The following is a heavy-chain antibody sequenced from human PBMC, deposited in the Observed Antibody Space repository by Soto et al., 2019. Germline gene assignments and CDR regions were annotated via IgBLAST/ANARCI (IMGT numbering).Heavy chain of an antibody. CDR2: TNPSGGST. CDR3: ARVGNLGYCSSTSCPGRFDP. CDR1: GYTFTSYY. J-gene: IGHJ5*02. V-gene: IGHV1-46*01. D-gene: IGHD2-2*01. Sequence: QVQLVQSGAEVKKPGASVKVSCKASGYTFTSYYMHWVRQAPGQGLEWMGITNPSGGSTSYAQKFQGRVTMTRDTSTSTVYMELSSLRSEDTAVYYCARVGNLGYCSSTSCPGRFDPWGQGTLVTVSS.